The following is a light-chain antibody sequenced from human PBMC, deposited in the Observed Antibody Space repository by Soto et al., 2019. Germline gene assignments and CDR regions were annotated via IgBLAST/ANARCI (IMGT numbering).Light chain of an antibody. CDR2: KAS. J-gene: IGKJ1*01. Sequence: DIQMTQSPSTLSASVGDRVTITCRASQSISNWLAWYQQKPGKAPRLLIYKASNLESGFPSRFSGSGSGTEFTLTISSLQPDDFATYYCQQYNSYPRTFGQGPKVEIK. V-gene: IGKV1-5*03. CDR1: QSISNW. CDR3: QQYNSYPRT.